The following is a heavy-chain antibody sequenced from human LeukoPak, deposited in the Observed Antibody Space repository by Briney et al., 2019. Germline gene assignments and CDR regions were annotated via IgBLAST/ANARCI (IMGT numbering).Heavy chain of an antibody. D-gene: IGHD3-22*01. J-gene: IGHJ4*02. CDR2: INPNSGGT. CDR3: ARDERYDSSGYPFDN. CDR1: GYTFTSYD. Sequence: ASVKVSCKASGYTFTSYDIQWVRQATGQGLEWMGWINPNSGGTNYAQKSQGRVTMTRDTSINTAYMELSRLSSDDTAVYYCARDERYDSSGYPFDNWGQGTLVTVSS. V-gene: IGHV1-2*02.